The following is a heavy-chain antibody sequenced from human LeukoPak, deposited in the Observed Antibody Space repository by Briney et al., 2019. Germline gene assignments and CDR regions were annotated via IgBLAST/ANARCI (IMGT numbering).Heavy chain of an antibody. J-gene: IGHJ5*02. D-gene: IGHD2-2*01. CDR3: ARDRDYCSSTGCYADNWFDP. CDR2: ISAYNGNT. Sequence: ASVKVSCKASGYTFTSYGISWVRQAPGQGLEWMGWISAYNGNTNYAQKLQGRVTMTTDTSTSTAYTELRSLRSDDTAVYYCARDRDYCSSTGCYADNWFDPWGQGTLVTVSS. V-gene: IGHV1-18*01. CDR1: GYTFTSYG.